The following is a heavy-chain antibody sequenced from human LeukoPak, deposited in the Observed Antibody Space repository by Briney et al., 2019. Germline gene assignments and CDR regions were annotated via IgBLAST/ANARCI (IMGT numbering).Heavy chain of an antibody. V-gene: IGHV4-4*07. CDR3: ACITKGYCSGGRCYAAWGISAFDI. CDR2: IYTSGST. CDR1: GRSISNYY. D-gene: IGHD2-15*01. J-gene: IGHJ3*02. Sequence: ASETLSLTCTLSGRSISNYYWSWIRQPAGEGLEWIGRIYTSGSTNYNPSLKSRVTMSVDTSKNQFSLKLSSVTAADTAVYYCACITKGYCSGGRCYAAWGISAFDIWGQGTMVTVSS.